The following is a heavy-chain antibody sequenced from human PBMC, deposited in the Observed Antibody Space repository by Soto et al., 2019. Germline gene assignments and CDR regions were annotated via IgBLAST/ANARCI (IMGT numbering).Heavy chain of an antibody. D-gene: IGHD6-13*01. J-gene: IGHJ1*01. Sequence: QVLLVESGGGVVQPGRSLRLSCAASGFTFSSYAMHWVRQAPGKGLEWVAAISYDGSDQYYADSVKGRFTISRDNSKNTLFLQMTSLRADDTSMYYCAKDLMPGAAPWQAYFHYWGQGTLVTVSS. CDR2: ISYDGSDQ. CDR3: AKDLMPGAAPWQAYFHY. V-gene: IGHV3-30-3*01. CDR1: GFTFSSYA.